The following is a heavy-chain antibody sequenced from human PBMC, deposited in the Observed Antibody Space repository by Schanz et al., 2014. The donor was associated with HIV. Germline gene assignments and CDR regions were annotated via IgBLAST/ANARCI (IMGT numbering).Heavy chain of an antibody. CDR2: ISAYNGNT. J-gene: IGHJ4*02. D-gene: IGHD6-13*01. CDR3: ARDRSAAVTASDY. CDR1: GYTFISYG. V-gene: IGHV1-18*01. Sequence: QVQLVQSGTEVKKPGASVKVSCKASGYTFISYGISWVRQAPGQGLEWMGWISAYNGNTNYAQNFQARVTLTTDTSTRTVYMELRSLRSDDTAVYYCARDRSAAVTASDYWGQGTLVTVSS.